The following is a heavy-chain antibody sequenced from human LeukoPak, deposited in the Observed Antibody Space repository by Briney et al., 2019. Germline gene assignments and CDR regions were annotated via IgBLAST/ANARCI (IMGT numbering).Heavy chain of an antibody. CDR1: GFTFSGYF. Sequence: GGSLRLSCAASGFTFSGYFMNWIRQAPGKGLEWVSYISPGSDYTNYADSVKGRFTISRDNAKNSLYLQMNSLRAEDTAVYYCARAHDYGDSDFWGQGTLVTVSS. CDR3: ARAHDYGDSDF. V-gene: IGHV3-11*06. D-gene: IGHD4-17*01. J-gene: IGHJ4*02. CDR2: ISPGSDYT.